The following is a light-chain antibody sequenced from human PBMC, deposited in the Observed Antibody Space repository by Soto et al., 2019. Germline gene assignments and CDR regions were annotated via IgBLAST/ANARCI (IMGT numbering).Light chain of an antibody. CDR2: AAS. Sequence: DIQMTQSPSSLSASVGDRVTITCRASQSISSYLNWYQQKPGKAPKLLIYAASSLQSGVPSRFSGSGSGTDFTLTISSLQPEDFATYYYQQSYSTPGMYTFGQGTKLEIK. J-gene: IGKJ2*01. V-gene: IGKV1-39*01. CDR3: QQSYSTPGMYT. CDR1: QSISSY.